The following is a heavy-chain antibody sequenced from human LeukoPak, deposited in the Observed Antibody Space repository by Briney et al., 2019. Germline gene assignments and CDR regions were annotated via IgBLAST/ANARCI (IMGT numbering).Heavy chain of an antibody. D-gene: IGHD5-18*01. CDR1: GFSFSSYG. V-gene: IGHV3-48*03. CDR3: ARDGPGYSFDY. Sequence: PGGSLRLSCAASGFSFSSYGMNWVRQASGKGLEWVSRISTSGSTIYYADSVKGRFTISRDNARNSLYLQVDSLRAEDTAVFYCARDGPGYSFDYWGQGTLVTVSS. J-gene: IGHJ4*02. CDR2: ISTSGSTI.